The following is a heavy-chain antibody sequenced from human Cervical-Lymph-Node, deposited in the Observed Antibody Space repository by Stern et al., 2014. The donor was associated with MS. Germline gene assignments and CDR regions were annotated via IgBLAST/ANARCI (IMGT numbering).Heavy chain of an antibody. J-gene: IGHJ6*02. Sequence: LQLVESGAEVTKPGASVKVSCKASGYTFPSYYMHCVRPAPGQGLEWMGIINPSGGSTSYAQKFQGRVTMTRDTSTSTVYMELSSLRSDDTAVYYCAREVAGHRLGMMDVWGQGTTVTVSS. CDR2: INPSGGST. V-gene: IGHV1-46*01. D-gene: IGHD6-19*01. CDR3: AREVAGHRLGMMDV. CDR1: GYTFPSYY.